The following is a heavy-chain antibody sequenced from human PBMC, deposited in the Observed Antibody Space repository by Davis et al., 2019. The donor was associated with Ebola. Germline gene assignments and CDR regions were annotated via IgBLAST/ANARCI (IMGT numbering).Heavy chain of an antibody. CDR2: VILKSGAT. Sequence: ASVKVSCKASGYTFTDYNIHWMRQAPGQGLEWLGRVILKSGATNYAQKFQGGVTMPRATSISTVYMELSSLRYDDTADYYCARGHNYAHEYWGQGTLVTVSS. CDR1: GYTFTDYN. D-gene: IGHD4-11*01. J-gene: IGHJ4*02. V-gene: IGHV1-2*06. CDR3: ARGHNYAHEY.